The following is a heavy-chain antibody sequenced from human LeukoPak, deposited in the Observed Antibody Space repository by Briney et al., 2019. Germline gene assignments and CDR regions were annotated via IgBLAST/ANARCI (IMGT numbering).Heavy chain of an antibody. CDR1: GGSFSGYY. CDR3: ARGDPITGTWSTGSSSDAFDI. Sequence: PSETLSLTCAVYGGSFSGYYWSWIRQPPGKGLEWIGEINHSGSTNYNPSLKSRVTISVDTSKNQFSLKLSSVTAADTAVYYCARGDPITGTWSTGSSSDAFDIWGQGTMVTASS. V-gene: IGHV4-34*01. J-gene: IGHJ3*02. CDR2: INHSGST. D-gene: IGHD1-7*01.